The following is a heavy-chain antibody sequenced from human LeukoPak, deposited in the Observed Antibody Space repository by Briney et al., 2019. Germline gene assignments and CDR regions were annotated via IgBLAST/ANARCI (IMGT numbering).Heavy chain of an antibody. CDR1: GFVLSNYA. D-gene: IGHD6-13*01. V-gene: IGHV3-23*01. Sequence: GGSLRLSCAASGFVLSNYAMSWVRQAPGKGLEWVSTISASGSRTYYTDSVTGRFSISRDNSRNTMYLQMNSLRAEDTAIYYCAKHPQGAAGAHFDYCGQGTLVTVAS. J-gene: IGHJ4*02. CDR2: ISASGSRT. CDR3: AKHPQGAAGAHFDY.